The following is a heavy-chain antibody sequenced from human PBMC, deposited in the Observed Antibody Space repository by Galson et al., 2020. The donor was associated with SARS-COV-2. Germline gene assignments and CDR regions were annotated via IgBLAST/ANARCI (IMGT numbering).Heavy chain of an antibody. CDR3: AKDRVPDSLWGIDY. V-gene: IGHV3-23*01. J-gene: IGHJ4*02. CDR2: IFGDGSGT. D-gene: IGHD3-16*01. CDR1: GFIFKTYT. Sequence: GESLKISCAASGFIFKTYTMNWVRQAPGKGLEWVSGIFGDGSGTFYADSVQGRFIISRDNSKNILYLQMNSLRVEDTALYYCAKDRVPDSLWGIDYWGRGTVVTVSS.